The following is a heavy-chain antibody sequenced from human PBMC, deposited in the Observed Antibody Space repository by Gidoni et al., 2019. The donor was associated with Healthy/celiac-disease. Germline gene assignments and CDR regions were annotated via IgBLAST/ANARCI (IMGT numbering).Heavy chain of an antibody. J-gene: IGHJ3*02. Sequence: QVTLRESGPALVKPTQTLTLTCTFSGFSLSTSGMCVSWIRQPPGKALEWLARIDWDDDKYYSTSLKTRLTISKDTSKNQVVLTMTNMDPVDTATYYCARTNIVVVVAATQCDAFDIWGQGTMVTVSS. CDR2: IDWDDDK. CDR3: ARTNIVVVVAATQCDAFDI. V-gene: IGHV2-70*15. D-gene: IGHD2-15*01. CDR1: GFSLSTSGMC.